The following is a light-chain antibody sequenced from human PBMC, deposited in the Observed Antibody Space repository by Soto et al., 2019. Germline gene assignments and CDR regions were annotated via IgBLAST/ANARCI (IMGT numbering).Light chain of an antibody. CDR1: SSDVGAYNY. Sequence: QSVLTQPASVSGSPGQSITISCTGSSSDVGAYNYVSWYQQHPGKAPKLMIYEVSNRPSGVSDRFSGSRSGNTASLTISGLQPEDDSDYYCSSYTSSSTWVFGGGTKLTVL. CDR2: EVS. J-gene: IGLJ3*02. V-gene: IGLV2-14*01. CDR3: SSYTSSSTWV.